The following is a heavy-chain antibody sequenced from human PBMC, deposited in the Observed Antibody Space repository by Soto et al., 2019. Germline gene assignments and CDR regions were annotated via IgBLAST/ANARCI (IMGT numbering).Heavy chain of an antibody. CDR2: IYYSGST. Sequence: SETLSLTCTVSGGSISSYYWSWIRQPPGKGLEWIGYIYYSGSTNYNPSLKSRVTISVDTSKNQFSLKLSSVTAADTAVYYCARHVNRPAGPDYWGQGTLVTAPQ. D-gene: IGHD2-2*01. J-gene: IGHJ4*02. V-gene: IGHV4-59*08. CDR3: ARHVNRPAGPDY. CDR1: GGSISSYY.